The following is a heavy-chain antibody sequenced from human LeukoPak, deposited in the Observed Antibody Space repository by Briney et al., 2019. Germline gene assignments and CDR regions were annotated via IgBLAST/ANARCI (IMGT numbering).Heavy chain of an antibody. CDR1: GFTFSSYG. Sequence: PGGSLRLSCAASGFTFSSYGIHWVRQAPGKGLEWVAVISYDGSNKYYADSVKGRFTISRDNSKNTLYLQMNSLRAEDTAVYYCARPRDGYNYGSDYWGQGTLVTVSS. V-gene: IGHV3-30*03. CDR3: ARPRDGYNYGSDY. CDR2: ISYDGSNK. D-gene: IGHD5-24*01. J-gene: IGHJ4*02.